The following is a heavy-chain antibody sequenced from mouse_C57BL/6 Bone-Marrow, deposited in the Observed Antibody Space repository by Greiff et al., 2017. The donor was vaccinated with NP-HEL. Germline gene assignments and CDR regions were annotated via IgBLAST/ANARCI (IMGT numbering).Heavy chain of an antibody. J-gene: IGHJ1*03. CDR2: IDPSDSYT. Sequence: VQLQQSGAELVMPGASVKLSCKASGYTFTSYWMHWVKQRPGQGLEWIGEIDPSDSYTNYNQKFKGKSTLTVDKSSSTAYMQLSSLTSEDSAVYYCASPLTTVVGGYWYFDVWGTGTTVTVSS. V-gene: IGHV1-69*01. CDR1: GYTFTSYW. CDR3: ASPLTTVVGGYWYFDV. D-gene: IGHD1-1*01.